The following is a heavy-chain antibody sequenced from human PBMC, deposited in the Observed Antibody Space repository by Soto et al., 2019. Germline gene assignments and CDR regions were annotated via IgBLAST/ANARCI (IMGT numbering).Heavy chain of an antibody. CDR3: ARDLYTDRISVAVC. V-gene: IGHV3-64*01. J-gene: IGHJ4*02. CDR2: ISSNGGNT. Sequence: GGSLILSCAVSGFTFSNYPMHWVRQAPGKGLEYVSAISSNGGNTYYANSVKGRFTISRDNSKNTLYLQMGSLRPEDMAVYYCARDLYTDRISVAVCWGQGTLVTVSS. CDR1: GFTFSNYP. D-gene: IGHD6-19*01.